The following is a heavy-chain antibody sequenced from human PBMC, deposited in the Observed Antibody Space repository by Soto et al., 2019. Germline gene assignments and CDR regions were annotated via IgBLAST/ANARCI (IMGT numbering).Heavy chain of an antibody. V-gene: IGHV1-18*01. Sequence: GASVEVACETSGYTFNTYGINCVRQSAGQGLELMGWISAYDGKTTYAEKFQGRVTLTTDPSTSTAYMELRSLRSDDTAIYYCARDHHEFWKSYWFDPWGQGTPVTV. CDR2: ISAYDGKT. CDR1: GYTFNTYG. D-gene: IGHD3-3*01. CDR3: ARDHHEFWKSYWFDP. J-gene: IGHJ5*02.